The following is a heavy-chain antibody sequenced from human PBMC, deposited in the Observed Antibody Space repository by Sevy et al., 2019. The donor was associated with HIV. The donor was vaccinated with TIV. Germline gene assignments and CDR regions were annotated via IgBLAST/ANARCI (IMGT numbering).Heavy chain of an antibody. Sequence: ASVKVSCKASGYSFTGYFIQWVRQAPGQGLEWMGWINPKIGGTSYAQKFQGRVTLTRDTSISTAYMELRRLTSDDTAVYFCARNGSPIPTIEDYYYYMDVWGKGTTVTVSS. D-gene: IGHD5-12*01. CDR2: INPKIGGT. CDR1: GYSFTGYF. J-gene: IGHJ6*03. CDR3: ARNGSPIPTIEDYYYYMDV. V-gene: IGHV1-2*02.